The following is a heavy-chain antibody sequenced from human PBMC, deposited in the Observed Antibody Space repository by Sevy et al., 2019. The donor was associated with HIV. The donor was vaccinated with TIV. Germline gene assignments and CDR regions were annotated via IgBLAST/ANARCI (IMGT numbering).Heavy chain of an antibody. V-gene: IGHV3-23*01. Sequence: GGSLRLSCAASGFTFSTYAMNWVRQAPGKGLEWVSGISGSGGNTNYADSVKGRFTISRDSSKNTVYLLMNSLRADDTAVYYCVKEREYSRPPYGMDVWGQGTTVTVSS. D-gene: IGHD6-6*01. CDR1: GFTFSTYA. CDR3: VKEREYSRPPYGMDV. J-gene: IGHJ6*02. CDR2: ISGSGGNT.